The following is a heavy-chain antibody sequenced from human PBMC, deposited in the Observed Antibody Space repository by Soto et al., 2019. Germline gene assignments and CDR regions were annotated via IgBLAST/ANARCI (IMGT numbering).Heavy chain of an antibody. D-gene: IGHD6-19*01. CDR1: GFTFSSYE. J-gene: IGHJ4*02. Sequence: EVQLVESGGGLVQPGGSLRLSCAASGFTFSSYEMNWVRQAPGKGLEWVSYISSSGSTIYYADSVKGRFTISRDNAKNSLYLQMNSLRAEDTAVYYCASLLVIAVAGLRDYWGQGTLVTVSS. CDR2: ISSSGSTI. CDR3: ASLLVIAVAGLRDY. V-gene: IGHV3-48*03.